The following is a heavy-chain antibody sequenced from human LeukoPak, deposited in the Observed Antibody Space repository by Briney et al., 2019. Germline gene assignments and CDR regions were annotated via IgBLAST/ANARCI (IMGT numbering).Heavy chain of an antibody. V-gene: IGHV3-48*03. Sequence: GGSLRLSCAASGFTFSSYEMNWVRQAPGKGLEWVSYISSSGSTIYYADSVKGRFTISRDNAKNSLYLQMNSLRAEDTAVYYCARSDYCDSSGYYPAAYYFDYWGQGTLVTVSS. D-gene: IGHD3-22*01. CDR2: ISSSGSTI. CDR1: GFTFSSYE. J-gene: IGHJ4*02. CDR3: ARSDYCDSSGYYPAAYYFDY.